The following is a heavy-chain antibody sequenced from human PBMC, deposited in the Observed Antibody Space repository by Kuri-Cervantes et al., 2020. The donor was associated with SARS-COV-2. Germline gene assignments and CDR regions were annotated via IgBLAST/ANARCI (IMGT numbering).Heavy chain of an antibody. D-gene: IGHD4-17*01. CDR1: GYTFTGYY. J-gene: IGHJ4*02. CDR3: ARTPTVTTYYFDY. CDR2: IIPIFGTA. V-gene: IGHV1-69*13. Sequence: SVKVSCKASGYTFTGYYMHWVRQAPGQGLEWMGRIIPIFGTANYAQKFQGRVTITADESTSTAYMELSSLRSEDTAVYYCARTPTVTTYYFDYWGQGTLVTVSS.